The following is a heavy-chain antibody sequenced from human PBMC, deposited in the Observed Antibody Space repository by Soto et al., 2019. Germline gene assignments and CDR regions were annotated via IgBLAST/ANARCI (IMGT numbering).Heavy chain of an antibody. V-gene: IGHV1-8*01. Sequence: QVQLVQSGAEVKKPGASVKVSCKASGYTFTSYDINWVRQATGQGLEWMGWMNPNSGNTGYAQKFQGRVTMTRNTSISTAYMELSSLRSEDTAVYYCARTLTMVRGVHYYYYYGMDVWGQGTTVTVSS. CDR1: GYTFTSYD. CDR3: ARTLTMVRGVHYYYYYGMDV. CDR2: MNPNSGNT. J-gene: IGHJ6*02. D-gene: IGHD3-10*01.